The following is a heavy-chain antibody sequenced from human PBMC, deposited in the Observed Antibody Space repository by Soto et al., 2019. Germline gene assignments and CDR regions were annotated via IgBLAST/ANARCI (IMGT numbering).Heavy chain of an antibody. D-gene: IGHD3-3*01. V-gene: IGHV4-34*01. J-gene: IGHJ5*02. CDR1: GGSFSGYY. CDR3: ARGQNDFWSGYNTIDP. CDR2: INHSGST. Sequence: SETLSLTCAVYGGSFSGYYWSWIRQPPGKGLEWIGEINHSGSTNYNPSLKSRVTISVDTSKNQFSLKLSSVTAADTAVYYCARGQNDFWSGYNTIDPWGQGTLVTV.